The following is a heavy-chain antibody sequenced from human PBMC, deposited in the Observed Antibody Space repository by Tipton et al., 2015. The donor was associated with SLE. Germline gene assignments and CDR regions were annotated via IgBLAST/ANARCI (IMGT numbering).Heavy chain of an antibody. CDR3: ARHGGRFLDY. D-gene: IGHD3-16*01. CDR2: INHSGST. J-gene: IGHJ4*01. Sequence: TLSLTCAVYGGSFSGYYWNWIRQPPGKGLEWIGEINHSGSTNYNPSLNGGVTISIDTSKNQFSLRLSSVTAADTALYYCARHGGRFLDYWGRGTLFSGSS. V-gene: IGHV4-34*01. CDR1: GGSFSGYY.